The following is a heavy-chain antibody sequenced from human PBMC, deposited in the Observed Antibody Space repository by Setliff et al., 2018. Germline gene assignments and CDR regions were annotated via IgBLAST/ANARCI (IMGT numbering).Heavy chain of an antibody. Sequence: ASVKVSCKASGYIFRDYYIHWVRQAPGQGLEWMGWINPNSGGREYAEAFQGRVTMTGDTSIWTAFMELSGLTSDDTAVYYCAGPFDVGPYPRPIDGLDLWGQGTRDTVSS. J-gene: IGHJ3*01. CDR2: INPNSGGR. V-gene: IGHV1-2*02. CDR3: AGPFDVGPYPRPIDGLDL. D-gene: IGHD3-9*01. CDR1: GYIFRDYY.